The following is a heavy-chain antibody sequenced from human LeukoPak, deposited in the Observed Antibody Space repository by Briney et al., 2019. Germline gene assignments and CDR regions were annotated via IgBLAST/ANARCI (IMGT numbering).Heavy chain of an antibody. CDR3: VRLPLGYCSSTSCLD. D-gene: IGHD2-2*01. J-gene: IGHJ4*02. Sequence: ASVKVSCKASGYXFNTYGISWVRQAPGQGLEWLGWISSSTGNTKYAQKLQDRVTMTTDTSTSTAYLYLWNLRSDDTAVYHCVRLPLGYCSSTSCLDWGQGTLVTVSS. V-gene: IGHV1-18*01. CDR1: GYXFNTYG. CDR2: ISSSTGNT.